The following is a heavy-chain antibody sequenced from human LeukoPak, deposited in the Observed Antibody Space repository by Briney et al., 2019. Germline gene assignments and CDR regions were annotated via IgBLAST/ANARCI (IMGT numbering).Heavy chain of an antibody. CDR2: IYTSGST. J-gene: IGHJ1*01. Sequence: PSETLSLTCTVSGGSISSGSYYWSWIRQPAGKGLEWIGRIYTSGSTNYNPSLKSRVTISVDTSKNQFSLKLSSVTAADTAVYYCARSYDSSELQHWGQGTLVTVSS. V-gene: IGHV4-61*02. CDR3: ARSYDSSELQH. D-gene: IGHD3-22*01. CDR1: GGSISSGSYY.